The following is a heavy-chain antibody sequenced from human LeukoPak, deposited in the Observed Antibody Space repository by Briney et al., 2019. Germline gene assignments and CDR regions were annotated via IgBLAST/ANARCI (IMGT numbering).Heavy chain of an antibody. CDR1: GFTFSSYW. D-gene: IGHD1-26*01. Sequence: GALRLSCAASGFTFSSYWMSWVRQAPGKGLEWVANIKQDGSEKYYVDSVKGRFTISRDNAKNSLYLQMNSLRAEDTAVYYCARNNPSLRGAMDVWGQGTTVTVSS. V-gene: IGHV3-7*01. CDR3: ARNNPSLRGAMDV. CDR2: IKQDGSEK. J-gene: IGHJ6*02.